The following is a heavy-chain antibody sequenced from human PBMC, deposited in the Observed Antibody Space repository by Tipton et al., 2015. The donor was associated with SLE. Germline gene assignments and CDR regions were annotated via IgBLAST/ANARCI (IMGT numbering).Heavy chain of an antibody. CDR2: INHSGST. J-gene: IGHJ4*02. D-gene: IGHD2-21*01. Sequence: TLSLTCTVSGGSISSSSYCWGWIRQPPGKGLEWIGEINHSGSTNYNPSLKSRVTISVDTSKNQFSLKLSSVTAADTAVYYCARGGNGYSFFDYWGQGTLVTVSS. V-gene: IGHV4-39*07. CDR3: ARGGNGYSFFDY. CDR1: GGSISSSSYC.